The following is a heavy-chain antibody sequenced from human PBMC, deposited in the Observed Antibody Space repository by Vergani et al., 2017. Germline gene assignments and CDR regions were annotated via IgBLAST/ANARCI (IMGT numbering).Heavy chain of an antibody. CDR3: SRVSETYSHYAMDV. V-gene: IGHV1-46*03. CDR1: GYTFTTYY. CDR2: ISPRGGTT. J-gene: IGHJ6*02. Sequence: QVQLVQSGAAVKKPGASVKVSCKTSGYTFTTYYVHWVRQAPGQGLEWMGVISPRGGTTAFAERFQGRVAMTRDTSTSKVYMELSSLRSEDTAVYYCSRVSETYSHYAMDVWGQGTTVIVSS. D-gene: IGHD1-26*01.